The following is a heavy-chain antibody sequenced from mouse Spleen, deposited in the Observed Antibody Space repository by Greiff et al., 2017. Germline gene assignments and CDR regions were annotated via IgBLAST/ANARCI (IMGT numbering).Heavy chain of an antibody. J-gene: IGHJ4*01. CDR1: GFTFSDYG. CDR3: ARDLLGVYYAMDY. D-gene: IGHD2-1*01. V-gene: IGHV5-17*01. Sequence: EVKRVESGGGLVKPGGSLKLSCAASGFTFSDYGMHWVRQAPEKGLEWVAYISSGSSTIYYADTVKGRFTISRDNAKNTLFLQMTSLRSEDTAMYYCARDLLGVYYAMDYWGQGTSVTVSS. CDR2: ISSGSSTI.